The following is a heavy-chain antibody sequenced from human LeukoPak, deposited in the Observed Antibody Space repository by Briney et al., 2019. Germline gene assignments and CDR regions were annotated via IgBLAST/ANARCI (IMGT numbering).Heavy chain of an antibody. Sequence: GGSLRLSWAAAGFTFSSYGMHWVRQAPGKGLEWVAVIWYDGSNKYYADSVKGRFTISRDNSKNTLYLQMNSLRAEDTDVYYCARERGEMATIDYWGQGTLVTVSS. J-gene: IGHJ4*02. CDR1: GFTFSSYG. CDR3: ARERGEMATIDY. D-gene: IGHD5-24*01. CDR2: IWYDGSNK. V-gene: IGHV3-33*01.